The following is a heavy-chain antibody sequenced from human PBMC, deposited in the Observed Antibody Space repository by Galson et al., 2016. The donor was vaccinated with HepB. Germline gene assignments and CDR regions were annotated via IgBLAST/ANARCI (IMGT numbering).Heavy chain of an antibody. CDR2: IYFGGFET. D-gene: IGHD4/OR15-4a*01. Sequence: QSGAEVKKPGESLKISCQAFGYRSTNYWIGWGRQMPGTGLEWLGLIYFGGFETRYSPSFQGRVIVSADRSINTAYLQWGSLEASDTAIYYCAGATHGNTWFDYWGQGTQVTVSS. CDR1: GYRSTNYW. V-gene: IGHV5-51*01. J-gene: IGHJ4*02. CDR3: AGATHGNTWFDY.